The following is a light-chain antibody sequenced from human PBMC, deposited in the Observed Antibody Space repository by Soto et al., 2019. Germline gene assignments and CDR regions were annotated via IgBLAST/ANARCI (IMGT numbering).Light chain of an antibody. CDR2: KAS. CDR3: QQYNNSWT. J-gene: IGKJ1*01. Sequence: DIQMTQSPSTLSASVGDRVTITCRASQSISSFLAWYQQKPGKAPNLLIYKASTLESGVPSRFSGSGSGTEFTLTISRLQPDDFATYYCQQYNNSWTFGQGTKVEIK. V-gene: IGKV1-5*03. CDR1: QSISSF.